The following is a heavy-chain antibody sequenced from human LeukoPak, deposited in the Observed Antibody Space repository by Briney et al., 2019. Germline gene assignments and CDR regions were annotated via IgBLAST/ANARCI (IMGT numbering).Heavy chain of an antibody. D-gene: IGHD3-10*01. CDR3: ARGSGSYYKASPSYFDY. CDR1: GYTFTGYY. CDR2: INPNSGGT. J-gene: IGHJ4*02. V-gene: IGHV1-2*06. Sequence: ASVKVSCKASGYTFTGYYMHWVRQAPGQGLEWMGRINPNSGGTNYAQKFQGRVTMTRDTSISTAYMELSRLRSDDTAVYYCARGSGSYYKASPSYFDYWGQGTLVTVSS.